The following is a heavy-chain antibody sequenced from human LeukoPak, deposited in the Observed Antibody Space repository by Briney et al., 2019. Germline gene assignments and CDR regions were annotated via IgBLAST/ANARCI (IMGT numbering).Heavy chain of an antibody. V-gene: IGHV4-34*01. J-gene: IGHJ4*02. CDR1: GGSFSGYY. CDR2: INHSGST. Sequence: PSETLSLTCAVYGGSFSGYYWSWIRQPPGKGLEWIGEINHSGSTNYNPSLKSRVTISVDTSKNQFSLKLSSATAADTAVYYCARGGGSLSSSWYRYWGQGTLVTVSS. D-gene: IGHD6-13*01. CDR3: ARGGGSLSSSWYRY.